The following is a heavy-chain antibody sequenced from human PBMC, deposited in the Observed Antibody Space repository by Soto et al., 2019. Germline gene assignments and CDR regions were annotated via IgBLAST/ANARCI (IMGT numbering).Heavy chain of an antibody. CDR3: ATGTFNFDS. Sequence: GGSLRLSCAASGFTFSSYAMSWVRQAPGRGLEWVSSISGSGGSTYYADSVKGRFIISRDNSKSTLYLQMNSLRAEDTAVYYCATGTFNFDSWGQGTLVTVSS. CDR2: ISGSGGST. V-gene: IGHV3-23*01. J-gene: IGHJ4*02. CDR1: GFTFSSYA.